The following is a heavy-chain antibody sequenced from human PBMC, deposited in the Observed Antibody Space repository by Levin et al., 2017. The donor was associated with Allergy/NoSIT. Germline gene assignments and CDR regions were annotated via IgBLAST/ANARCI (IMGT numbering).Heavy chain of an antibody. CDR3: ARPYSDFEPRLEY. CDR2: ISPTGSTI. V-gene: IGHV3-11*01. Sequence: LSLTCAASGFTFSDYYMSWIRQAPGRGLEWFSYISPTGSTIYYADSVRGRFTISRDNAKNSLYLQMNSLRAEDTAVYYCARPYSDFEPRLEYWGQGTLVTVSS. J-gene: IGHJ4*02. D-gene: IGHD5-12*01. CDR1: GFTFSDYY.